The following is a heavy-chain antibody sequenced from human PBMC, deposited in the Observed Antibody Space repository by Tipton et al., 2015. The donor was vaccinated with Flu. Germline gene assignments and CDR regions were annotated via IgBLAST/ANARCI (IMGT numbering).Heavy chain of an antibody. CDR1: GGSISSYTYY. J-gene: IGHJ5*01. CDR3: AKVLFGWVES. Sequence: TLSLTCTVSGGSISSYTYYWGWFRQSPGTGLEWIGSIYYTGYPYYNSSLKSRLAMSIDTSKKQFSLRLSSVTAADTAVYYCAKVLFGWVESWAQGTLVTVSS. V-gene: IGHV4-39*07. D-gene: IGHD3-16*01. CDR2: IYYTGYP.